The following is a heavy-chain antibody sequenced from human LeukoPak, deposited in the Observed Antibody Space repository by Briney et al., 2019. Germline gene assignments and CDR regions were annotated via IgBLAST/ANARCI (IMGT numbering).Heavy chain of an antibody. J-gene: IGHJ4*02. D-gene: IGHD4-17*01. V-gene: IGHV3-30*02. CDR2: IRYDGSNK. Sequence: GGSLRLSCAASGFTFSSYGMHWVRQAPGKGLEWVAFIRYDGSNKYYADSVKGRFTISRDNSKNTLYLQMNSLRAEDTAVYYYARGRTTVTTLLVYWGQGTLVTVSS. CDR3: ARGRTTVTTLLVY. CDR1: GFTFSSYG.